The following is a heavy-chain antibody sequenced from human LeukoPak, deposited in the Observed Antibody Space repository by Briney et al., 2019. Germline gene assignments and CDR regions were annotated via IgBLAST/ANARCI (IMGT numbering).Heavy chain of an antibody. CDR2: IIPILGIA. CDR1: GGTFSSYA. CDR3: ARDPDVLPLDY. V-gene: IGHV1-69*04. D-gene: IGHD3-10*01. Sequence: SVKVSCKASGGTFSSYAISWVRQAPGQGLEWMGRIIPILGIANYAQKFQGRVTITADKSTSTAYMELSSLRSEDTAVYYCARDPDVLPLDYWGQGTLVTVSS. J-gene: IGHJ4*02.